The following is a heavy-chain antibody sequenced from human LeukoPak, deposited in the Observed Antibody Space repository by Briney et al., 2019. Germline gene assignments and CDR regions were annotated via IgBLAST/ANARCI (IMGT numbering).Heavy chain of an antibody. V-gene: IGHV4-4*07. CDR2: IYTSGST. CDR3: AREGHTMVRGIID. CDR1: GGSISRYY. D-gene: IGHD3-10*01. Sequence: SETLSLTCTVSGGSISRYYLSWIRQPPGKGLEWIGRIYTSGSTNYNPSPESRVTMSVETSKNQFSLKLRSVTAADTAVYYCAREGHTMVRGIIDWGQGTLVTVSS. J-gene: IGHJ4*02.